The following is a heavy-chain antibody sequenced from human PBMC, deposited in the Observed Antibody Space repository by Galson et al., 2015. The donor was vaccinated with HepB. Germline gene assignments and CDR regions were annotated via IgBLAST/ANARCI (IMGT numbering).Heavy chain of an antibody. Sequence: SLRLSCAASGFTFSSYAMSWVRQAPGKGLEWVSAISGSGGSTYYADSVKGRFTISRDNSKNTLYLQMNSLRAEDTAVYYCALGVATITSALVYWGQGTLVTVSS. CDR3: ALGVATITSALVY. CDR1: GFTFSSYA. CDR2: ISGSGGST. D-gene: IGHD5-12*01. V-gene: IGHV3-23*01. J-gene: IGHJ4*02.